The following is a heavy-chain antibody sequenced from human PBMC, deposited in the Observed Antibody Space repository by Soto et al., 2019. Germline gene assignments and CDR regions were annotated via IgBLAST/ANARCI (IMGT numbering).Heavy chain of an antibody. V-gene: IGHV5-51*01. Sequence: GESLKISCQGSGYSFTSYWITWVRQLPGKGLEWMGIIYPGDSDTRYSPSFQGQVTISADKSISTAYLQWSSLKASDTAMYYCARLGSHCVSTSCLLAYWGQGTLVPGSS. CDR1: GYSFTSYW. D-gene: IGHD2-2*01. CDR3: ARLGSHCVSTSCLLAY. J-gene: IGHJ4*02. CDR2: IYPGDSDT.